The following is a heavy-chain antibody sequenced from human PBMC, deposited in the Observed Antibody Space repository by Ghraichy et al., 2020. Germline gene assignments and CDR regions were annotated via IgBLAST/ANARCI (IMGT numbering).Heavy chain of an antibody. D-gene: IGHD1-26*01. CDR3: AKDILEWELTYGMDV. J-gene: IGHJ6*02. Sequence: GGSLRLSCAASGFTFSSYGMHWVRQAPGKGLEWVAVISYDGSNKYYADSVKGRFTISRDNSKNTLYLQMNSLRAEDTAVYYCAKDILEWELTYGMDVWGQGTTVTVSS. CDR1: GFTFSSYG. CDR2: ISYDGSNK. V-gene: IGHV3-30*18.